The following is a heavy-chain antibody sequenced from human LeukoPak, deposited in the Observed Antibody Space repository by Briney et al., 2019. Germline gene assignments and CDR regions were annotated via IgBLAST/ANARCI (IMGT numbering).Heavy chain of an antibody. J-gene: IGHJ4*02. Sequence: GGSLRLSCAASGFTFSSYAMSWVRQAPGKGLEWVSAISGSGGSTYYADSVKGRFTVFRDNSKNTLYLQMNSLRAEDTAVYYCAKIKDSRTSGSYSDYWGQGTLVTVSS. CDR1: GFTFSSYA. D-gene: IGHD3-10*01. CDR3: AKIKDSRTSGSYSDY. V-gene: IGHV3-23*01. CDR2: ISGSGGST.